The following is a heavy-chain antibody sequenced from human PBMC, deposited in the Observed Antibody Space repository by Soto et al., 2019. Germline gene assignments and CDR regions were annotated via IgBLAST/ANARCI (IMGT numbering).Heavy chain of an antibody. Sequence: SETLSLTCAVYGGSFSGYYWSWIRQPPGKGLEWIGEINHSGSTNYNPSLKSRVTISVDTSKNQFSLKLSSVTAADTAVYYCARGRHTRYYGSGSYYPPSDYWGQGTLVTVSS. CDR3: ARGRHTRYYGSGSYYPPSDY. V-gene: IGHV4-34*01. CDR2: INHSGST. CDR1: GGSFSGYY. J-gene: IGHJ4*02. D-gene: IGHD3-10*01.